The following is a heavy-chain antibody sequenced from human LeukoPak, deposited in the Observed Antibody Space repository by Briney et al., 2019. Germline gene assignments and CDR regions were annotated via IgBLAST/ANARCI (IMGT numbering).Heavy chain of an antibody. V-gene: IGHV4-34*01. D-gene: IGHD6-19*01. CDR3: ASSFGIAVAGTHRYYFDY. CDR1: GGSFSGYY. J-gene: IGHJ4*02. CDR2: IYYSGST. Sequence: SETLSLTCAVYGGSFSGYYWSWIRQPPGKGLEWIGSIYYSGSTYYNPSLKSRVTISVDTSKNQFSLKLSSVTAADTAVYYCASSFGIAVAGTHRYYFDYWGQGTLVTVSS.